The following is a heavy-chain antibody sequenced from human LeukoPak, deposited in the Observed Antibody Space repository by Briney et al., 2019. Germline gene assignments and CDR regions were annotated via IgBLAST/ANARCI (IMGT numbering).Heavy chain of an antibody. J-gene: IGHJ4*02. D-gene: IGHD3-9*01. Sequence: ASVKASCKASGYTFTGNYMHWVRLPPGQGLELVGWINTNSGGTNYAQKFQGRVTMTRDTSISTDYMELSRLRSDGTAVYYCARSPHILTGENFDYWGQGTLVTVSS. CDR2: INTNSGGT. CDR1: GYTFTGNY. V-gene: IGHV1-2*02. CDR3: ARSPHILTGENFDY.